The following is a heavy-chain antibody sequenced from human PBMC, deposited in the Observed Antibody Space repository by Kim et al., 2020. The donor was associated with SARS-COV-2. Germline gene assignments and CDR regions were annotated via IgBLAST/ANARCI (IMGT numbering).Heavy chain of an antibody. D-gene: IGHD6-6*01. V-gene: IGHV3-33*01. J-gene: IGHJ4*02. Sequence: KYYADSLKVRFTNSRDNSKNTLYLQMDSVRAEDTAVYYCARGSSHYFDYWGQGTLVTVSS. CDR2: K. CDR3: ARGSSHYFDY.